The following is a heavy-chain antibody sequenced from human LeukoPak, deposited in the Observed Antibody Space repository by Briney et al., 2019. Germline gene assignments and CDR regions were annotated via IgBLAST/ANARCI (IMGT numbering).Heavy chain of an antibody. CDR3: ASLSDY. Sequence: GGSPRLSCAASGFTFSSHSMHWVRQAPGKGLVWVSHINNDGSRTTYADSVKGRFAISRDNAKNTLYLQMNSLRAEDTAVYYCASLSDYWGQGTLVTVSS. CDR1: GFTFSSHS. CDR2: INNDGSRT. J-gene: IGHJ4*02. V-gene: IGHV3-74*03.